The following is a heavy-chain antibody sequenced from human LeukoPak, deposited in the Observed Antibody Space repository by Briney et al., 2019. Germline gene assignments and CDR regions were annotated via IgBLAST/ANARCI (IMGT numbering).Heavy chain of an antibody. D-gene: IGHD5-24*01. Sequence: GGSLRLSCAASGFSVSTNYLSWVRQAPGKGPEWVSLIYTSGSTYYTGSVKGRFTISRDNSQNTLYLQMNSLSAEDTAVYYCARTFLSGDGYKLGYFDYWGRGTLATASS. CDR3: ARTFLSGDGYKLGYFDY. J-gene: IGHJ4*02. CDR1: GFSVSTNY. V-gene: IGHV3-53*01. CDR2: IYTSGST.